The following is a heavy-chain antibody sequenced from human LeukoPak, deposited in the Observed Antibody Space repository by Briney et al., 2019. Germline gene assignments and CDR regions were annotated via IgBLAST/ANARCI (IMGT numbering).Heavy chain of an antibody. CDR1: GFTFSSYS. CDR2: ISSSSSTI. V-gene: IGHV3-48*02. Sequence: GGSLRLSCAASGFTFSSYSMNWVRQAPGKGLEWDSYISSSSSTIYYADSVKGRFTISRDSPKNSLYLQMNSLRDEDTAVYYCTPHRDGSYPFDYWGQGTLVTVSS. D-gene: IGHD1-26*01. J-gene: IGHJ4*02. CDR3: TPHRDGSYPFDY.